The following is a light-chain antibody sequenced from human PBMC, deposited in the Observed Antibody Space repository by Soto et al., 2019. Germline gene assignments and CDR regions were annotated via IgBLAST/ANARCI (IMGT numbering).Light chain of an antibody. V-gene: IGKV3-11*01. CDR3: QERSKWPSLS. Sequence: PGERATLSCRASQSVSTYLAWYQHKAGQAPRLLIYDASNRASGVPARFSGSGSETDFTLTIDSLEPEDSAIYFCQERSKWPSLSFGGGTKVEIK. CDR1: QSVSTY. CDR2: DAS. J-gene: IGKJ4*01.